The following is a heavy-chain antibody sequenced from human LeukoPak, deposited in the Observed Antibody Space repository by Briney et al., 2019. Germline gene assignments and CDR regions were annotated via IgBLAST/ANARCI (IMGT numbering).Heavy chain of an antibody. CDR1: GFTFGSYE. J-gene: IGHJ5*02. V-gene: IGHV3-48*03. CDR2: ISSSGSTI. D-gene: IGHD3-22*01. Sequence: GGSLRLSCAASGFTFGSYEMNWVRQAPGKGLEWVSYISSSGSTIYYADSVKGRFTISRDNAKNSLYLQMNSLRAEDTAVYYCARDEGVTTFDPWGQGTLVTVSS. CDR3: ARDEGVTTFDP.